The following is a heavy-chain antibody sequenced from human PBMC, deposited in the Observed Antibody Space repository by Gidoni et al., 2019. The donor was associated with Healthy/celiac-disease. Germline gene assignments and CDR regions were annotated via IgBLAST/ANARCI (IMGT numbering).Heavy chain of an antibody. J-gene: IGHJ3*02. CDR2: ISSSSSYI. D-gene: IGHD3-10*01. Sequence: EVQLVESGGGLVKPGWSLRLSCAASGFTFSSYSMNWVRQAPGKGLEWVSSISSSSSYIYYADSVKGRFTISRDNAKNSLYLQMNSLRAEDTAVYYCARGPYGSGSRDIWGQGTMVTVSS. V-gene: IGHV3-21*01. CDR1: GFTFSSYS. CDR3: ARGPYGSGSRDI.